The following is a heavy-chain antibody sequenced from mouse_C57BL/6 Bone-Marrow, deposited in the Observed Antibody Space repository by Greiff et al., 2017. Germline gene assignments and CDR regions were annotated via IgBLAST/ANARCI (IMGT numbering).Heavy chain of an antibody. CDR2: IYIGNGYT. CDR3: ASYDYYYDY. J-gene: IGHJ2*01. Sequence: VQLQQSGAELVRPGSSVKMSCKTSGYTFTSYGINWVKQRPGKGLEWIGYIYIGNGYTEYNEKFKGKATLTADPYSSTASMQLSSLTSEYSAIYFCASYDYYYDYWDQGTTLTVTS. V-gene: IGHV1-58*01. CDR1: GYTFTSYG. D-gene: IGHD2-3*01.